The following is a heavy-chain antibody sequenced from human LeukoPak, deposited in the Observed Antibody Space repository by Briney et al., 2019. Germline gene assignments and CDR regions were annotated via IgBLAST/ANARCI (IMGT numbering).Heavy chain of an antibody. D-gene: IGHD6-13*01. Sequence: GGSLRLSCAAPGFTFSSYSMNWVRQAPGKGLEWVSSISSSSSYIYYADSVKGRFTISRDNAKNSLYLQMNSLRAEDTAVYYCARDPASSSWYYFDYWGQGTLVTVSS. J-gene: IGHJ4*02. V-gene: IGHV3-21*01. CDR2: ISSSSSYI. CDR1: GFTFSSYS. CDR3: ARDPASSSWYYFDY.